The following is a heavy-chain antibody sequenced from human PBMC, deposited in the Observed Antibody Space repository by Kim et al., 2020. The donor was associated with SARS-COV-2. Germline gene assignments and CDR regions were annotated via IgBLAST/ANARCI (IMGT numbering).Heavy chain of an antibody. CDR3: AKGSKWELAYFDY. CDR2: ISYDGSNK. Sequence: GGSLRLSCAASGFTFSSYGMHWVRQAPGKGLEWVAVISYDGSNKYYADSVKGRFTISRDNSKNTLYLQMNSLRAEDTAVYYCAKGSKWELAYFDYWGQGTLVTLSS. J-gene: IGHJ4*02. V-gene: IGHV3-30*18. CDR1: GFTFSSYG. D-gene: IGHD1-26*01.